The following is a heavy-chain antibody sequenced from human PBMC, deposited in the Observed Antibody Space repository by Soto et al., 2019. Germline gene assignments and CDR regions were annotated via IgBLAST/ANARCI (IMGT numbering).Heavy chain of an antibody. CDR3: ATRGGVVVPAATLYY. V-gene: IGHV1-18*01. D-gene: IGHD2-2*01. CDR2: ISAYNGNT. CDR1: GYTFTSYG. Sequence: GASVKVSCKASGYTFTSYGISWVRQAPGQGLEWMGWISAYNGNTNYAQKLQGRVTMTRNTSISTAYMELSSLRSEDTAVYYCATRGGVVVPAATLYYWGQGTLVTVSS. J-gene: IGHJ4*02.